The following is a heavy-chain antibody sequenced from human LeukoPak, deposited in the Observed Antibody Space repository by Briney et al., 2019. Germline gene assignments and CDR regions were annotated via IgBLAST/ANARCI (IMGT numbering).Heavy chain of an antibody. CDR1: GFTFSSYA. CDR2: ISGSGGST. CDR3: AKGSAYYYGSGADLDY. Sequence: PGGSLRLSCAASGFTFSSYAMSWVRQAPGKGLEWVSAISGSGGSTYYADSVKGRFTISRDNSKNTLYLQMNSLRAEDTAVYYCAKGSAYYYGSGADLDYWGQGTLVTVSS. D-gene: IGHD3-10*01. J-gene: IGHJ4*02. V-gene: IGHV3-23*01.